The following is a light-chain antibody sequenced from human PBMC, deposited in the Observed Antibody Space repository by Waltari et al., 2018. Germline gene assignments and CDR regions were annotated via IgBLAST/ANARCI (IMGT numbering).Light chain of an antibody. Sequence: DIVMTQSPDSLAVSLGERATINCKSSQGVLYTSNNKKNLAWYQQKPGQPPKLPIYWASTRQSGVPDRFSGSGSETDFTLAISSLQAEDVAVYYCQQYYSAPNTFGQGTKLEIK. V-gene: IGKV4-1*01. CDR3: QQYYSAPNT. CDR1: QGVLYTSNNKKN. J-gene: IGKJ2*01. CDR2: WAS.